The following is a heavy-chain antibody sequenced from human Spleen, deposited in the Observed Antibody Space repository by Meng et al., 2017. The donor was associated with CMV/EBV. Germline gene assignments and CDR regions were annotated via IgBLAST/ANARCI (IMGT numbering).Heavy chain of an antibody. V-gene: IGHV3-23*01. CDR3: AKDYSYGYEAYYFDY. D-gene: IGHD5-18*01. CDR1: GFTFRSYA. J-gene: IGHJ4*02. Sequence: GGSLRLSCAASGFTFRSYAMSWVRQAPGKGLEWVSTMTTSGRRTYYADSVKGRFTISRDDSESTLYLQLNSLRAGDTAVYHCAKDYSYGYEAYYFDYWGPGTLVTVSS. CDR2: MTTSGRRT.